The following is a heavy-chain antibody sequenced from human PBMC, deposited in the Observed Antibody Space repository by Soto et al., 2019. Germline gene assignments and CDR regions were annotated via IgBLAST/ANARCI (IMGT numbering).Heavy chain of an antibody. CDR1: GYSFTSYW. J-gene: IGHJ6*02. D-gene: IGHD5-18*01. CDR3: ATDTARTYYYYGMDV. CDR2: IYPGDSDT. Sequence: PGEPLKISCKGSGYSFTSYWIGWVRQMPGKGLEWMGIIYPGDSDTRYSPSFQGQVTMSVDKSTSTAYLQWSSLKASDTAMYYCATDTARTYYYYGMDVWGQGTTVTVSS. V-gene: IGHV5-51*01.